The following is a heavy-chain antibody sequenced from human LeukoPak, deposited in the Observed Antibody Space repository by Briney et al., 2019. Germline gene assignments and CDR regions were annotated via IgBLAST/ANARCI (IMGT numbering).Heavy chain of an antibody. J-gene: IGHJ4*02. CDR1: GFTFSSYS. CDR3: ARGYSSSWYLD. Sequence: GGSPRLSCAASGFTFSSYSMNWVRQAPGKGLEWVSSISSSSSFIYYADSVKGRFTISRDNAKKSLSLQMNSLRADDTAVYYCARGYSSSWYLDWGQGTLVTVPS. CDR2: ISSSSSFI. D-gene: IGHD6-13*01. V-gene: IGHV3-21*01.